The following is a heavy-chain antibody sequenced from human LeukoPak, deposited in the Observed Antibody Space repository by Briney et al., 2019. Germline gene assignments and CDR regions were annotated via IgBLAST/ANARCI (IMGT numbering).Heavy chain of an antibody. CDR3: ARGRSGYSSDYFDY. J-gene: IGHJ4*02. Sequence: GGSLRLSCAASGFTFSRYTMSWVRQAPGKGLEWVSSISSSSSYIYYADSVKGRFTISRDNAKNSLYLQMNSLRAEDTAVYYCARGRSGYSSDYFDYWGQGTLVTVSS. V-gene: IGHV3-21*01. D-gene: IGHD3-3*01. CDR2: ISSSSSYI. CDR1: GFTFSRYT.